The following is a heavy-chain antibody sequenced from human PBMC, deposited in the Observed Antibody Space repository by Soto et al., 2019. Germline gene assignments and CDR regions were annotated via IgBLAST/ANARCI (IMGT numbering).Heavy chain of an antibody. V-gene: IGHV1-2*02. CDR3: ASGPYSTAFDY. CDR2: INPNSGGT. CDR1: GYTFTGYY. J-gene: IGHJ4*02. Sequence: GASVKVSCKASGYTFTGYYMHWVRQAPVQGLEWMGWINPNSGGTNSAQKFQGGVTMTRDTSISTAYMEMRSLRSDDTAVYYCASGPYSTAFDYWGQATLVTVSS. D-gene: IGHD4-4*01.